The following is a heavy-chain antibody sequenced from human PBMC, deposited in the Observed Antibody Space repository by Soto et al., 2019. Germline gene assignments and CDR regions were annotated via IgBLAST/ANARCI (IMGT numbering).Heavy chain of an antibody. D-gene: IGHD2-15*01. J-gene: IGHJ6*02. Sequence: PSETLCLTYTVAYGSSIDSNDYWVLIRQPLGKGLEWIGSIYYSGSTYYNPSLKSRVTISVDTSKNQFSLKLSSVTAADTAIYYCARGGYCSGASCAYMGHYYYYGMDVWGQATTVTVYS. CDR3: ARGGYCSGASCAYMGHYYYYGMDV. CDR2: IYYSGST. V-gene: IGHV4-39*01. CDR1: YGSSIDSNDY.